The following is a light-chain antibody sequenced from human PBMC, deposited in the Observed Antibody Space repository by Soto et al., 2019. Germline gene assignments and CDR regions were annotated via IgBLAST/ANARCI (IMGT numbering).Light chain of an antibody. CDR2: DAS. CDR1: QSISDY. Sequence: DIQMTQSPSTLSASVGDRVIITCRASQSISDYLSWYQQNPGKAPKLLIYDASNLESGVPSTFSGSGSGTEFTLTISSLQPDDFATYYCQQYYTYWHMFGQGTKVDIK. V-gene: IGKV1-5*01. CDR3: QQYYTYWHM. J-gene: IGKJ1*01.